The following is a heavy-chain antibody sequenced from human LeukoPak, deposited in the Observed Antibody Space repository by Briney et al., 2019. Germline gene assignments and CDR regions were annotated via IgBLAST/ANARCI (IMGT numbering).Heavy chain of an antibody. Sequence: GGSLRLSCAASGFTFSSYGMHWVRQAPGKGLEWVAFIRYDGSNKYYADSVKGRFTISRDNSKNTLYLQMNSLRAEDTAVYYCAKDGGQYQRYFFDHWGQGTLVTVSS. CDR3: AKDGGQYQRYFFDH. J-gene: IGHJ4*02. D-gene: IGHD2-2*01. CDR2: IRYDGSNK. CDR1: GFTFSSYG. V-gene: IGHV3-30*02.